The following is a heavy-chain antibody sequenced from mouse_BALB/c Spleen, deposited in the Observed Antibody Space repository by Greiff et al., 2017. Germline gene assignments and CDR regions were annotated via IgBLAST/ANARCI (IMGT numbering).Heavy chain of an antibody. J-gene: IGHJ4*01. CDR3: ARGGWPPYYYAMDY. CDR1: GFSLTSYG. Sequence: VQLQESGPGLVQPSQSLSITCTVSGFSLTSYGVHWVRQSPGKGLEWLGVIWSGGSTAYNAAFISRLSISKDNSKSQVFFKMNSLQADDTAIYYCARGGWPPYYYAMDYWGQGTSVTVSS. D-gene: IGHD2-3*01. CDR2: IWSGGST. V-gene: IGHV2-4-1*01.